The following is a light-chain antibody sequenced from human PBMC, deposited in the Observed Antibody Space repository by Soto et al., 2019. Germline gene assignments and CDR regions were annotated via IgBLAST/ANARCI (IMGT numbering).Light chain of an antibody. Sequence: QSALTQPASVSGSPGQSITISCTGTSSGVGAYNYVSWYQQHPGKAPKLMIYEVSNRPPGVSHRFSGSKSDNTASLTISGLQTDDEADYYCSSYTSSRTLVFGTGTKVTVL. V-gene: IGLV2-14*01. CDR1: SSGVGAYNY. J-gene: IGLJ1*01. CDR2: EVS. CDR3: SSYTSSRTLV.